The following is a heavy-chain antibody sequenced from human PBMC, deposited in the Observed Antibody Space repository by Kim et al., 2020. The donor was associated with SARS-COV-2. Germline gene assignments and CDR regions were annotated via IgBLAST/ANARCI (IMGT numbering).Heavy chain of an antibody. Sequence: GGSLRLSCAASGFTFSSYAMSWVRQAPGKGLEWVSGISGSGSNTYYTDSVKGRFTVPRDNSKNTLYLQMNSLRAEDTAVYYCAKQKGIVVPFNWFDPWGQGTLVTVSS. CDR1: GFTFSSYA. CDR3: AKQKGIVVPFNWFDP. CDR2: ISGSGSNT. V-gene: IGHV3-23*01. D-gene: IGHD3-22*01. J-gene: IGHJ5*02.